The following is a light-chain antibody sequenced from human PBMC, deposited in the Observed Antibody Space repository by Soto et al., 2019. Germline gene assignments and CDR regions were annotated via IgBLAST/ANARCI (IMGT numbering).Light chain of an antibody. J-gene: IGKJ3*01. CDR3: QQRSNWSFT. Sequence: EIVLTQSPATLSLSPGERATLSCRASQSVSSYLAWYQQKPGQAPRLLIYDASNRATGIPARFSGSGSGTAFTLTISSLEPADFAVYYCQQRSNWSFTFGPGTKVDIK. V-gene: IGKV3-11*01. CDR1: QSVSSY. CDR2: DAS.